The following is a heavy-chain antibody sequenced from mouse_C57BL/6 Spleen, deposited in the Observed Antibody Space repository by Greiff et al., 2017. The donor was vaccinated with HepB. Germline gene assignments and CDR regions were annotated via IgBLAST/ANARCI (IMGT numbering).Heavy chain of an antibody. CDR3: AREGDYYSNYGAMDY. J-gene: IGHJ4*01. D-gene: IGHD2-5*01. CDR1: GYTFTSYG. Sequence: VQLQESGAELARPGASVKLSCKASGYTFTSYGISWVKQRTGQGLEWIGEIYPRSGNTYYNEKFKGKATLTADKSSSTAYMELRSLTSEDSAVYFCAREGDYYSNYGAMDYWGQGTSVTVSS. V-gene: IGHV1-81*01. CDR2: IYPRSGNT.